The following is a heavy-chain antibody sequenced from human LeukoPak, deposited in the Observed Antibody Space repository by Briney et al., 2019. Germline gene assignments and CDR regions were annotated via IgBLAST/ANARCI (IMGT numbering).Heavy chain of an antibody. J-gene: IGHJ5*02. Sequence: SGTLSLTCVVSGGSLSSYYWSWVRQPPGEGLEWIGYIYYSGSTNYNPSLKSRVTISVDTSKNQFSLKLSSVTAADTAVYYCAREEIRSWFDPWGQRTLVTVSS. CDR2: IYYSGST. V-gene: IGHV4-59*01. D-gene: IGHD5-24*01. CDR1: GGSLSSYY. CDR3: AREEIRSWFDP.